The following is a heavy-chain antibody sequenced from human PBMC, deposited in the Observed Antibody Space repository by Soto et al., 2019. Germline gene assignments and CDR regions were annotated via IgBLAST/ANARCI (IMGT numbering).Heavy chain of an antibody. CDR1: GGSVSSGSYY. D-gene: IGHD3-22*01. J-gene: IGHJ3*02. Sequence: PSETLSLTCTVSGGSVSSGSYYWSWIRQPPGKGLEWIGYIYYSGSTNYNPSLKSRVTISVDTSKNQFSLKLSSVTAADTAVYYCARDRGGYYDSSGPIWGQGTMVTVSS. CDR2: IYYSGST. V-gene: IGHV4-61*01. CDR3: ARDRGGYYDSSGPI.